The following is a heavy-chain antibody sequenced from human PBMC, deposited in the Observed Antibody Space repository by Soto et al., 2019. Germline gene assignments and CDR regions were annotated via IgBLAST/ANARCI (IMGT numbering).Heavy chain of an antibody. J-gene: IGHJ4*01. CDR2: IKSKTDGGTT. CDR1: GFTFTNAW. CDR3: TTDSYSTIIIVRFDY. V-gene: IGHV3-15*07. D-gene: IGHD3-22*01. Sequence: GGSLRLSCASSGFTFTNAWINWVRQAPGKGLEWVGRIKSKTDGGTTDYAEPVKGRFAISRDDSNNMVYLQMNSLKIEDTAVYYCTTDSYSTIIIVRFDYWGHGTLVTVS.